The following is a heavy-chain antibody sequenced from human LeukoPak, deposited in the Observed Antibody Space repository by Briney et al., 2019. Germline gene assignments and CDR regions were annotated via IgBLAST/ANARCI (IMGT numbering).Heavy chain of an antibody. CDR3: AKRSSMIVVVHRAGAFDI. Sequence: PGGSLRLSCAASGFTFSSYAMSWVRQAPGKGLEWVSAISGSGGSTYYADSVKGRFTISRDNSKNTLYLQMNSLRAEDTAVYYCAKRSSMIVVVHRAGAFDIWGQGTMVTVSS. J-gene: IGHJ3*02. V-gene: IGHV3-23*01. D-gene: IGHD3-22*01. CDR1: GFTFSSYA. CDR2: ISGSGGST.